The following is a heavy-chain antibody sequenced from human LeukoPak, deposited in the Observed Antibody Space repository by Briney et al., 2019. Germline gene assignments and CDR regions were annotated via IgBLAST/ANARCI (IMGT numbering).Heavy chain of an antibody. CDR2: INPSSGAT. CDR1: GYTLTSYY. CDR3: AREFRSYSDY. Sequence: GASVTVSCKASGYTLTSYYMHWVRQAPGQGLEWMGKINPSSGATSNAQKFQGRVTMTRDTSTSTVYMELTSLRSEDTAVYYCAREFRSYSDYWGQGTLVTVSS. V-gene: IGHV1-46*01. J-gene: IGHJ4*02. D-gene: IGHD3-10*01.